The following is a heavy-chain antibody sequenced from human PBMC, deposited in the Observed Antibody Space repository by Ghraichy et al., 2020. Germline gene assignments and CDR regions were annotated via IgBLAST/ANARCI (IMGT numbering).Heavy chain of an antibody. D-gene: IGHD1-7*01. CDR3: ARAGYNWNWFDRYQRIMDV. CDR1: GGSISSYY. Sequence: SETLSLTCTVSGGSISSYYWSWIRQPPGKGLEWIGYIYYSGSTNYNPSLKSRVTISVDTSKNQFSLKLSSVTAADTAVYYCARAGYNWNWFDRYQRIMDVWGKGTTVTVSS. V-gene: IGHV4-59*01. CDR2: IYYSGST. J-gene: IGHJ6*03.